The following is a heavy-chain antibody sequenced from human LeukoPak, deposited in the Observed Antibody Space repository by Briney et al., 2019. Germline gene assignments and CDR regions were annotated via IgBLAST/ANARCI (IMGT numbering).Heavy chain of an antibody. V-gene: IGHV4-31*03. J-gene: IGHJ6*03. CDR1: GGSISSGGYY. D-gene: IGHD2-8*01. CDR2: IYYSGST. Sequence: SETLSLTCTVSGGSISSGGYYWSWIRQHPGKGLERIGYIYYSGSTYYNPSLKSRVTISVDTSKNQFSLKLSSVTAADTAVYYCARAPLKGYCTNGVCYKENYYYYYYMDVWGKGTTVTVSS. CDR3: ARAPLKGYCTNGVCYKENYYYYYYMDV.